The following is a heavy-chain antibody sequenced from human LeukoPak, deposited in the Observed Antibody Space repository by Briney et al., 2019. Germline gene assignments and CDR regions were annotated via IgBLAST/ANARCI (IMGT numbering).Heavy chain of an antibody. D-gene: IGHD3-22*01. CDR1: GGSISSSSYY. CDR2: IYYSGST. J-gene: IGHJ4*02. Sequence: SETLSLTCTVSGGSISSSSYYWGWIRQPPGKGLEWIGSIYYSGSTYYNPSLKSRVTISVDTSKNQFSLKLSSVTAADTAVYYCARPDYYDSSGYGPGFDYWGQGTLVTVSS. CDR3: ARPDYYDSSGYGPGFDY. V-gene: IGHV4-39*07.